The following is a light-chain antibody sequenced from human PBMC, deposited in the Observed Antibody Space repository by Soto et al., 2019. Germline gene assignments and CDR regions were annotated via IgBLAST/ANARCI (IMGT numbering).Light chain of an antibody. J-gene: IGKJ4*01. Sequence: DIQMTQSPSTLSASVGDRVTITCRASQSISSWLAWYQQTPGKAPNLLIYKASSLESGVPSWLSGSGSGPEFTLTISSLQPDEFATYDCQQYNSYPLTFGGGTKVEIK. V-gene: IGKV1-5*03. CDR1: QSISSW. CDR2: KAS. CDR3: QQYNSYPLT.